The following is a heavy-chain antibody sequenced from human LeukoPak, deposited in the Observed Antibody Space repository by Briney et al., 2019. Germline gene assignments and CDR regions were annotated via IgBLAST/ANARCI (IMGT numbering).Heavy chain of an antibody. Sequence: SQTLSLTCAISGDSVSSNSAAWNWIRQSPSRGLEWLGRTYYRSKWYNDYAVSVKSRITINPDTSKNQFSLQLNSVTPEDTAVYYCAREKGRDVLLWFGATPGAYYNYGMDVWGQGTTVTVSS. CDR1: GDSVSSNSAA. D-gene: IGHD3-10*01. CDR3: AREKGRDVLLWFGATPGAYYNYGMDV. CDR2: TYYRSKWYN. J-gene: IGHJ6*02. V-gene: IGHV6-1*01.